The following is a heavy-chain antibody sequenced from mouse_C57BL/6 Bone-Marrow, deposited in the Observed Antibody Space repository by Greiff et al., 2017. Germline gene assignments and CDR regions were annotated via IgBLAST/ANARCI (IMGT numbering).Heavy chain of an antibody. D-gene: IGHD1-1*01. J-gene: IGHJ1*03. CDR2: INPNYGTT. Sequence: EVQLQQSGPELVKPGASVKISCKASGYSFTDYNMNWVKQSNGKSLEWIGVINPNYGTTSYNQKFKGKATLTVDQSSSTAYMQLNSLTSEDSAVYYCARRYYYGSSYGWYFDVWGTGTTVTVSS. CDR3: ARRYYYGSSYGWYFDV. V-gene: IGHV1-39*01. CDR1: GYSFTDYN.